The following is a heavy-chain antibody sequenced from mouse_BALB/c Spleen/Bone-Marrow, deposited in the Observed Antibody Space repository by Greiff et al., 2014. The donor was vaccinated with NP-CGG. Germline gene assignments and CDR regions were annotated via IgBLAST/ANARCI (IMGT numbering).Heavy chain of an antibody. CDR3: ARLGYYGGFAY. CDR1: GFDFSGFW. D-gene: IGHD2-3*01. CDR2: INPDSSTI. Sequence: EVNLVESGGGLVQPGGSLKLSCAASGFDFSGFWMGWVRRAPGKGLEWIGEINPDSSTINYTPSLKDRFIISRDNAKNTLYLQMSKVRSEDTALYYCARLGYYGGFAYWGQGTLVTVSA. J-gene: IGHJ3*01. V-gene: IGHV4-1*02.